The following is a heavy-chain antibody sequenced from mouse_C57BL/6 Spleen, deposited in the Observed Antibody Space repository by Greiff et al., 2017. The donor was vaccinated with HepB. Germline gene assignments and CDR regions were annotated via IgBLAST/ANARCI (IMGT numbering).Heavy chain of an antibody. V-gene: IGHV1-19*01. CDR2: INPYNGGT. J-gene: IGHJ2*01. Sequence: VQLQQSGPVLVKPGASVKMSCKASGYTFTDYYMNWVKQSHGKSLEWIGVINPYNGGTSYNQKFKGKATLTVDKYSSTAYMALNSLTPEDSAVYYCARGAYVKYFYYWGQGTTLTVSS. CDR1: GYTFTDYY. D-gene: IGHD6-5*01. CDR3: ARGAYVKYFYY.